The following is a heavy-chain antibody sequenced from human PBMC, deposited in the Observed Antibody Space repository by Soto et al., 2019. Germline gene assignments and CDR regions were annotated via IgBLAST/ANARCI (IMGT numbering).Heavy chain of an antibody. CDR3: ARDLKRYYDSSGYGYYYYGMDV. CDR1: GGTFSSYA. Sequence: QVQLVQSGAEVKKPGSSVKVSCKASGGTFSSYAISWVRQAPGQGLEWMGGIIPIFGTANYAQKFQGRVTITADESTSTAYMELISLRSDDTAVYYCARDLKRYYDSSGYGYYYYGMDVWGQGTXVXXS. J-gene: IGHJ6*02. CDR2: IIPIFGTA. V-gene: IGHV1-69*01. D-gene: IGHD3-22*01.